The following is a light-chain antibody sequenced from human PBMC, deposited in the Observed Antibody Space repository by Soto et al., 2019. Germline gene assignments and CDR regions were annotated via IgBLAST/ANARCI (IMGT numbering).Light chain of an antibody. V-gene: IGLV2-23*01. CDR3: CSYASGGTYV. CDR2: EGS. J-gene: IGLJ1*01. Sequence: QSALTQPASVSRSPGQSITISCTGTSSDIGSYNLVSWYQQHPGKAPKLMIYEGSKRPAGVSDRLSGSRSGNTASLTISGLQAEDEADYYCCSYASGGTYVFGTGTKLTVL. CDR1: SSDIGSYNL.